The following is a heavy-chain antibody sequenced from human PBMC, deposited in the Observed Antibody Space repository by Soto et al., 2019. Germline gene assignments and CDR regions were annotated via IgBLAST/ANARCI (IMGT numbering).Heavy chain of an antibody. V-gene: IGHV4-59*01. CDR2: IYYSGST. J-gene: IGHJ3*02. CDR3: AREGVCSGGSCYSDDAFDI. D-gene: IGHD2-15*01. CDR1: GGSISSYY. Sequence: QVQLQESGPGLVKPSETLSLTCTVSGGSISSYYWSWIRQPPGKGLEWIGYIYYSGSTNYNPSLKSRVTISVDTSKNQFSLKLSSVTAADTAVYYCAREGVCSGGSCYSDDAFDIWGQGTMVTVSS.